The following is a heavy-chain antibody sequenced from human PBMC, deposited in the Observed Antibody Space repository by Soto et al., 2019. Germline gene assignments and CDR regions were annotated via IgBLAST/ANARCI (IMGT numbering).Heavy chain of an antibody. CDR2: IYYTGST. Sequence: SETLSLTCTVSGGSISSYYWSWIRQPPGKRLEWIGYIYYTGSTKYNPSLKSRVTMSIDTSKNQFSLKLSSVTAADTAVYYCARDLWGYCGADCYPLDVWGQGTTVTVSS. CDR1: GGSISSYY. D-gene: IGHD2-21*02. J-gene: IGHJ6*02. V-gene: IGHV4-59*01. CDR3: ARDLWGYCGADCYPLDV.